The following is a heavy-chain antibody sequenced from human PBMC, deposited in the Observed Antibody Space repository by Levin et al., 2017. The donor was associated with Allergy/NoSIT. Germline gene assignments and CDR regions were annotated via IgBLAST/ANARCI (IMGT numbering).Heavy chain of an antibody. J-gene: IGHJ6*02. Sequence: PGGSLRLSCAASGFTFSSYAMHWVRQAPGKGLEWVAVISYDGSNKYYADSVKGRFTISRDNSKNTLYLQMNSLRAEDTAVYYCVGDLTGDYVGGVFGVDYYYYGMDGWGQGTTVTVSS. V-gene: IGHV3-30*04. CDR3: VGDLTGDYVGGVFGVDYYYYGMDG. CDR2: ISYDGSNK. D-gene: IGHD7-27*01. CDR1: GFTFSSYA.